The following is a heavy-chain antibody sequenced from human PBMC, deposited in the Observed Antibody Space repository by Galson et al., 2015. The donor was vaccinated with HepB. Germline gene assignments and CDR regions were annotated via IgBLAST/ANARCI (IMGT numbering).Heavy chain of an antibody. V-gene: IGHV2-5*01. J-gene: IGHJ4*02. CDR3: AHSERVVTAIVYFDY. CDR2: IYWNDDK. Sequence: PPLVKPTQTLTLTCTFSGFSLSTSGVGVGWIRQPPGKALEWLALIYWNDDKRYSPSLKSRLTITKDTSKNQVVLTMTNMDPVDTATYYCAHSERVVTAIVYFDYWGQGTLVTVSS. D-gene: IGHD2-21*02. CDR1: GFSLSTSGVG.